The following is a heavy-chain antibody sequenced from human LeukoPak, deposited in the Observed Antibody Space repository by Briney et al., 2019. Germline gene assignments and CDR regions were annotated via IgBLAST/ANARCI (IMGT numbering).Heavy chain of an antibody. D-gene: IGHD5-24*01. J-gene: IGHJ4*02. CDR3: ARVRCKMATMDFDY. CDR1: GYTFTSYG. Sequence: ASVKVSCKASGYTFTSYGISWVRQAPGQGLEWMGWISAYNGNTNYAQKLQGRVTMTTDTSTSTAYMELRSLRSDDTAVYYCARVRCKMATMDFDYWGQGTLVTVSS. V-gene: IGHV1-18*01. CDR2: ISAYNGNT.